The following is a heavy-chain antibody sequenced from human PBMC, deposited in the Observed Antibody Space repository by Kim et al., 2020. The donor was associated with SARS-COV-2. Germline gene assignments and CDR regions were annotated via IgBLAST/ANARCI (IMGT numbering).Heavy chain of an antibody. D-gene: IGHD6-19*01. Sequence: ASVKVSCKASGYTFVNYVMHWVRQAPGQRPEWMGLISIGNDNTKFSQKFQGRVTITRDTSASTAYMELTSLRSEDTAIYYCARDSGWAFDYWGQGTLVTVAS. J-gene: IGHJ4*02. CDR3: ARDSGWAFDY. CDR2: ISIGNDNT. V-gene: IGHV1-3*04. CDR1: GYTFVNYV.